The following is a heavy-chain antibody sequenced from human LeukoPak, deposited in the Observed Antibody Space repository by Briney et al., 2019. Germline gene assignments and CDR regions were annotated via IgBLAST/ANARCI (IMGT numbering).Heavy chain of an antibody. J-gene: IGHJ4*02. Sequence: SETLSLTCTVSGGSIISGDYYWSGLRQPPERGLEWVGYIYYSGSTYYNPSLKSRVTISVDTSKNQFSLKLSSVTAADTAVYYCARAFYGEPAVEYWGQGTLGTVSS. CDR1: GGSIISGDYY. D-gene: IGHD4-17*01. CDR2: IYYSGST. V-gene: IGHV4-30-4*01. CDR3: ARAFYGEPAVEY.